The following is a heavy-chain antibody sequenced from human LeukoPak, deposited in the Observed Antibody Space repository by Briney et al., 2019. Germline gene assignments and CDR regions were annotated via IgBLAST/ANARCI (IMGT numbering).Heavy chain of an antibody. CDR2: ISWNSGSI. Sequence: TGGSLRLSCAASGFTFDDYAMHWVRQPPGKGLEWVSGISWNSGSIGYAVSVKGRFTISRDNAKNSLYLQMNSLRAEDMALYYCAKGRDIVVVPAALDYWGQGTLVTVSS. CDR3: AKGRDIVVVPAALDY. J-gene: IGHJ4*02. CDR1: GFTFDDYA. D-gene: IGHD2-2*01. V-gene: IGHV3-9*03.